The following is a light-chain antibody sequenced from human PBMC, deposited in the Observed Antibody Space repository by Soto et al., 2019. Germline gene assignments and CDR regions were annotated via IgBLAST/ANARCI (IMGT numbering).Light chain of an antibody. Sequence: QSALTQPASVSGSPGQSITISCTGTSSDVGGYNYVSWYQQHPGKAPKLMIYEVSSRPSGISDRFSGAKSANTASLTISGLQAEDEADYFCSSFTASTTVIFGGGTQLTVL. V-gene: IGLV2-14*01. CDR1: SSDVGGYNY. J-gene: IGLJ2*01. CDR2: EVS. CDR3: SSFTASTTVI.